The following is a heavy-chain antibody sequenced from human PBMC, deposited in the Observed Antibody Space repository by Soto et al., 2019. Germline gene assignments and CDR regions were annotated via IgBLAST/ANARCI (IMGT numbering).Heavy chain of an antibody. V-gene: IGHV5-51*01. CDR2: IYPGDSYT. CDR3: ERRATDIDSATYQLEF. Sequence: GESRKISCKGSGYNFNTYWIGWVRQMPGKGLEWMGLIYPGDSYTRYSPSFQGQVTISADKSLSTAYLQWSGLKASDTAMYYCERRATDIDSATYQLEFWGQGTQVTVS. CDR1: GYNFNTYW. J-gene: IGHJ4*02. D-gene: IGHD1-26*01.